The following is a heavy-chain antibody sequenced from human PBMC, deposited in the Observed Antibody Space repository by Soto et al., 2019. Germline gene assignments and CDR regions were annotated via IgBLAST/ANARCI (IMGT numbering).Heavy chain of an antibody. V-gene: IGHV5-51*01. CDR3: ASHTPDSSYYYYGMDV. Sequence: GESLKISCKGSGDSFTSYWIGWVRQMPGKGLEWMGIIYPGDSDTRYSPSFQGQVTISADKSISTAYLQWSSLKASDTAMYYCASHTPDSSYYYYGMDVWGQGTTVTVS. CDR2: IYPGDSDT. J-gene: IGHJ6*02. D-gene: IGHD6-13*01. CDR1: GDSFTSYW.